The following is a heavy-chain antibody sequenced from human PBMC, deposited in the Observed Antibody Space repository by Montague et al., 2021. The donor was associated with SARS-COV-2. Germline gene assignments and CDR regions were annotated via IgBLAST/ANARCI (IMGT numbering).Heavy chain of an antibody. CDR3: ARDLWVWLSVEGSFDY. J-gene: IGHJ4*02. CDR1: GGSISNILFY. V-gene: IGHV4-39*07. Sequence: SETLSLTCTVSGGSISNILFYWGWIRQSPGKGLEWFGNIYYSGSTXYKPSLKSRVTISVDTSKNQFSLKLSSVTAADTAVYYCARDLWVWLSVEGSFDYWGQGTLVTVSS. CDR2: IYYSGST. D-gene: IGHD5-12*01.